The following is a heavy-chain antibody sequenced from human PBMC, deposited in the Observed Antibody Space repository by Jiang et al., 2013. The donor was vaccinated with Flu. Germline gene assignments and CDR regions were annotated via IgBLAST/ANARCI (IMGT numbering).Heavy chain of an antibody. Sequence: GSGLVKPSQTLSLTCTVSGGSISSGSYYWSWIRQPAGKGLEWIGRIYTSGSTNYNPSLKSRVTISVDTSKNQFSLKLSSVTAADTAVYYCARVDYGDYGLRYYYYGMDVWGQGDHGHRSP. CDR2: IYTSGST. CDR1: GGSISSGSYY. D-gene: IGHD4-17*01. V-gene: IGHV4-61*02. J-gene: IGHJ6*02. CDR3: ARVDYGDYGLRYYYYGMDV.